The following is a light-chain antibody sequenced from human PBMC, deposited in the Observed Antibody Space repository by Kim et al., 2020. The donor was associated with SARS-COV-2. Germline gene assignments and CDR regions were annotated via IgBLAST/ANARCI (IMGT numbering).Light chain of an antibody. CDR1: RLGDKY. J-gene: IGLJ3*02. CDR3: QAWDNNNGV. CDR2: SDS. V-gene: IGLV3-1*01. Sequence: VSPGQTASITCSGDRLGDKYASWYQQKPVQSPVLVIYSDSRRPSGIPERFSGSNSGNTATLTISGTQAIDEADYYCQAWDNNNGVFGGGTQLTVL.